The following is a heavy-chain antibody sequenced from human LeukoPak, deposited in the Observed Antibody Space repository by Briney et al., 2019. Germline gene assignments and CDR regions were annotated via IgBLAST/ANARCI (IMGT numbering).Heavy chain of an antibody. CDR2: MNPNSGKT. D-gene: IGHD5-12*01. J-gene: IGHJ4*02. CDR3: TRSVRRGSIDY. CDR1: GYTFTSYD. V-gene: IGHV1-8*01. Sequence: ASVTVSCKTSGYTFTSYDINWVRQATGQGLEWMGWMNPNSGKTGYSQKFRGRVTMTRSTSISTAYMELSSLRSEDTAVYYCTRSVRRGSIDYWGPGTLVTVSS.